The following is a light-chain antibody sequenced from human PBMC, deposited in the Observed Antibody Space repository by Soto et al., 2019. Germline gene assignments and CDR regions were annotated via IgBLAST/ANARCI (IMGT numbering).Light chain of an antibody. CDR3: CSYTGSYSLV. CDR1: ISDIGAYDF. CDR2: DVT. Sequence: QSALTQPRSVSGSPGQSVTISCTGTISDIGAYDFVSWHQHHPGKAPKVIIYDVTKRPSGVPDRFSGSKSGNTASLTISGLQAEDEADYHCCSYTGSYSLVFGGGTKSPS. V-gene: IGLV2-11*01. J-gene: IGLJ2*01.